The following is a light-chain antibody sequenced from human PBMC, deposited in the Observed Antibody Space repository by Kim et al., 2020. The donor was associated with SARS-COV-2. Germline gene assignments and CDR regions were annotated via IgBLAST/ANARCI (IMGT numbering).Light chain of an antibody. CDR2: WAS. V-gene: IGKV4-1*01. CDR1: QTILYRSNNRDC. Sequence: DVVLTQSPDSLAVSLGERATINCRSSQTILYRSNNRDCLAWYQQKPGQPPTLLIFWASTRESGVPDRFSGSGSGTDFTLTISSLQAEDVALYYCQQYCITPWTFGQGTKGEIK. CDR3: QQYCITPWT. J-gene: IGKJ1*01.